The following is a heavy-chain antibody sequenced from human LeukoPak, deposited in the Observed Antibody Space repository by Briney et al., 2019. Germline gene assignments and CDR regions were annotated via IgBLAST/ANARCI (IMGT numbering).Heavy chain of an antibody. J-gene: IGHJ5*02. D-gene: IGHD1-14*01. CDR1: GFTFSSYS. V-gene: IGHV3-21*01. CDR2: ISSSSSYI. Sequence: GSLRLSCAASGFTFSSYSMNWVRQAPGKGLEWGSFISSSSSYIYYADSVKGRFTISRDNAKNSLYLQMNSLRAEDTAVYYCARSRIKSGNWFDPWGQGTLVTVSS. CDR3: ARSRIKSGNWFDP.